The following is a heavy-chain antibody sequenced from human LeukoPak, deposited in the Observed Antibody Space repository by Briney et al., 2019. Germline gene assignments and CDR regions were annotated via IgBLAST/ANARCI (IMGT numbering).Heavy chain of an antibody. V-gene: IGHV4-61*02. J-gene: IGHJ4*02. CDR1: GGSISSGSYY. CDR2: IYTSGST. D-gene: IGHD4-17*01. Sequence: PSQTLSLTCTVSGGSISSGSYYWSWIRQPAGTRLEWIGRIYTSGSTNYNPSLKSRVTISVDTSKNQFSLKLSSVTAADTAVYYCARVYNYGDYKRIFDYWGQGTLVTVSS. CDR3: ARVYNYGDYKRIFDY.